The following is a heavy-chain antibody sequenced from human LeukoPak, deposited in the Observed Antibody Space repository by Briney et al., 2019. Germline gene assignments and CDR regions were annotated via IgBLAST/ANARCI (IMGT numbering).Heavy chain of an antibody. CDR1: GGSISRGAYS. V-gene: IGHV4-30-2*01. Sequence: SETLSLTCTVSGGSISRGAYSWSWIRQPPGKGLEWIGYIYHSGTTYYNASLESRVTMSVDRSQNEFSLILSSVTAADTAVYYCARDRLGGPDYWGQGTPVTVSS. CDR3: ARDRLGGPDY. D-gene: IGHD3-16*01. CDR2: IYHSGTT. J-gene: IGHJ4*02.